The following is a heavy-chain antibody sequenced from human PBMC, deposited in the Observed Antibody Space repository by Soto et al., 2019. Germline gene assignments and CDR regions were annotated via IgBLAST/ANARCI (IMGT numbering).Heavy chain of an antibody. Sequence: QVQLQQWGAGLLKPSETLSLTCAVYGGSFSGYYWSWIRQPPGKGLEWIGEINHSGSTNYNPSLKSRVTISVDTSKNQFSLKLSSVTAADTAVYYCARGPNYYYGSGSYYYYYYGMDVWGQGTTVTVSS. V-gene: IGHV4-34*01. CDR1: GGSFSGYY. CDR3: ARGPNYYYGSGSYYYYYYGMDV. J-gene: IGHJ6*02. CDR2: INHSGST. D-gene: IGHD3-10*01.